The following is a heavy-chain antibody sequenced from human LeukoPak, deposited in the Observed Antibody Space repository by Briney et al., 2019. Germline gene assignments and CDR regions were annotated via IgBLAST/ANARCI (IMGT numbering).Heavy chain of an antibody. CDR3: AREAFWSGYSGYYFDY. CDR2: IIPIFGTA. V-gene: IGHV1-69*01. CDR1: GGTFSSYA. D-gene: IGHD3-3*01. J-gene: IGHJ4*02. Sequence: SVKVSCKASGGTFSSYAISWVRQAPGQGLEWMGGIIPIFGTANYAQKFQGRVTITADESTSTAYMELSGLRSEDTAVYYCAREAFWSGYSGYYFDYWGQGTLVTVSS.